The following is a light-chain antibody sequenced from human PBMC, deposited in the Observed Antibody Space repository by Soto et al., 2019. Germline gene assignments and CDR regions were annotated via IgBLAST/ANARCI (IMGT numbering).Light chain of an antibody. Sequence: QSALTQPASVSGSPGQSITISCTGTSSDVGSYNLVSWYQQHPGKAPKLMIYEGSKRPSGVSNRFSGSKSGNTASLTISGLQAEDEADYYCRSYAGSSTPHVVFGGGTKLTV. V-gene: IGLV2-23*01. CDR3: RSYAGSSTPHVV. CDR1: SSDVGSYNL. J-gene: IGLJ2*01. CDR2: EGS.